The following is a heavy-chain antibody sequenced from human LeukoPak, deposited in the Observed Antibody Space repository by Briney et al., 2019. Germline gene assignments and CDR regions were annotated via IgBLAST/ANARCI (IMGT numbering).Heavy chain of an antibody. CDR2: ITGSGDRT. D-gene: IGHD2-2*01. V-gene: IGHV3-23*01. CDR3: AKRRSSASPGPPGMDV. CDR1: GFSFSSYA. J-gene: IGHJ6*02. Sequence: QSGGSLRLSCAASGFSFSSYAMTWVRQAPGKGLEWVSVITGSGDRTYYADSVKGRFTISRDNSKNTLYLQMNSLRAEDTAIYYCAKRRSSASPGPPGMDVWGHGTTVTVSS.